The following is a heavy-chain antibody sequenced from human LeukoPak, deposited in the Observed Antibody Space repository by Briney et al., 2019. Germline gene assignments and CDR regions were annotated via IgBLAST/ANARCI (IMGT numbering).Heavy chain of an antibody. CDR3: ARALVQLEQIHWFDP. CDR1: GGTFSSYA. CDR2: IIPIFGTA. Sequence: SVKVSCKASGGTFSSYAISWVRQAPGQGLEWMGGIIPIFGTANYAQKFQGRVTITADESTNTAYMELSSLRSEDTAVYYCARALVQLEQIHWFDPWGQGTLVTVSS. J-gene: IGHJ5*02. V-gene: IGHV1-69*13. D-gene: IGHD1-1*01.